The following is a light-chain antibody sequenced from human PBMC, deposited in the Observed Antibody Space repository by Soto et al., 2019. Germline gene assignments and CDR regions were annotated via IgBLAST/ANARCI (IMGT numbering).Light chain of an antibody. CDR2: DAS. J-gene: IGKJ4*01. CDR3: QYYNSLPVT. V-gene: IGKV1-33*01. Sequence: DIQMTQSPSSLSASVGDRVTITCQASQDIGIYLHWYQQKPGKAPKLLIYDASNLEIGVPSRFSGSGSGTDFTLIISSLQPEDYATYYCQYYNSLPVTFGGGTKMEIK. CDR1: QDIGIY.